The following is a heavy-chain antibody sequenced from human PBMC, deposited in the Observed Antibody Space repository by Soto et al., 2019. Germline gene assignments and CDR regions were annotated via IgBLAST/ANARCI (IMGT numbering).Heavy chain of an antibody. D-gene: IGHD6-13*01. CDR1: GFTFSNYE. CDR2: ISNNGAHT. CDR3: ARRGYGSRWPNVYMDV. J-gene: IGHJ6*03. Sequence: EAQLVESGGGLVQPGGSLRLSCAASGFTFSNYEMHWVRQAPGKGLEYVSGISNNGAHTDYAKSVKGRFTISRDNSENTSNLQMGSLRAEDMALYYCARRGYGSRWPNVYMDVWGKGTTVTVSS. V-gene: IGHV3-64*01.